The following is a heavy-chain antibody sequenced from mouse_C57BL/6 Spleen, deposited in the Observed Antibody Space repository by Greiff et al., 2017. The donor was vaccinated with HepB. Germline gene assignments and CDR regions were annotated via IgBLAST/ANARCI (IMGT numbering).Heavy chain of an antibody. D-gene: IGHD2-3*01. CDR2: IYPGDGDT. CDR3: ARGGYFWYFDV. Sequence: LVESGAELVKPGASVKISCKASGYAFSSYWMNWVKQRPGKGLEWIGQIYPGDGDTNYNGKFKGKATLTADKSSSTAYMQLSSLTSEDSAVYFCARGGYFWYFDVWGTGTTVTVSS. V-gene: IGHV1-80*01. CDR1: GYAFSSYW. J-gene: IGHJ1*03.